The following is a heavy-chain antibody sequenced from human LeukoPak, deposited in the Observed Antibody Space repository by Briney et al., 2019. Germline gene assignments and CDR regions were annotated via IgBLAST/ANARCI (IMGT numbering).Heavy chain of an antibody. J-gene: IGHJ6*03. D-gene: IGHD2-15*01. V-gene: IGHV3-48*01. CDR1: GLTFTNYS. CDR3: AKNGDRGAYCSGGSCYPYYYYYMDV. CDR2: ISSTSSTI. Sequence: PGGSLRLSCAASGLTFTNYSMNWVRQAPGKGLEWVSYISSTSSTIYYADSVKGRFTISRDIAKNSVYLQMNSLSAEDTAVYYCAKNGDRGAYCSGGSCYPYYYYYMDVWGKGTTVTISS.